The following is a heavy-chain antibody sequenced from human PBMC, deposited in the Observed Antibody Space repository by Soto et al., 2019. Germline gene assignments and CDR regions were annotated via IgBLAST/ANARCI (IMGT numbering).Heavy chain of an antibody. J-gene: IGHJ4*02. D-gene: IGHD6-19*01. Sequence: PGGSLRLSCAASGFTFSNYGMHWVRQAPGKGLEWVAVISYDGSNKYYADSVKGRFTISRDNSKNTLYLQMNSLRVEDTAVYYCVVSYSSGWYSNYWGQGTLVTVSS. V-gene: IGHV3-30*03. CDR3: VVSYSSGWYSNY. CDR2: ISYDGSNK. CDR1: GFTFSNYG.